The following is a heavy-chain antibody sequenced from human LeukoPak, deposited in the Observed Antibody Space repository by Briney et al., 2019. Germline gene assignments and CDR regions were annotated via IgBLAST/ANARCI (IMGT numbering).Heavy chain of an antibody. D-gene: IGHD3-16*01. CDR2: ISSSSSII. Sequence: GGSLTPSCAASGFTFSSYSMNSVRPAPRKRLESDTSISSSSSIIYYVESVKGRFTISRDNAKNSLYLQMNSLRAEDTAVYYCARDLFDDYSLDYWGQGTLVTVSS. CDR1: GFTFSSYS. J-gene: IGHJ4*02. CDR3: ARDLFDDYSLDY. V-gene: IGHV3-21*01.